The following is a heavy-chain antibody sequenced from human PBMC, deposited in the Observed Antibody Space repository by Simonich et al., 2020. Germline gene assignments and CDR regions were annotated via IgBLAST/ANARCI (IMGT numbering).Heavy chain of an antibody. J-gene: IGHJ5*02. CDR2: INHIVRP. CDR1: GGSFSGYY. Sequence: QVQLQQWGAGLLKPSETLSLTCAVYGGSFSGYYWSWIRQPPGKGLEWIGEINHIVRPTYNPSLKSRCTKPVETSKNQFSLKLSSVTAADTAVYYCARCGLVNYDILTGYHNWFDPWGQGTLVTVSS. D-gene: IGHD3-9*01. CDR3: ARCGLVNYDILTGYHNWFDP. V-gene: IGHV4-34*01.